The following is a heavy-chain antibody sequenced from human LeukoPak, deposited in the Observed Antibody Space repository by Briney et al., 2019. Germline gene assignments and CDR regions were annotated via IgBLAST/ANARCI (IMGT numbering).Heavy chain of an antibody. J-gene: IGHJ4*02. CDR2: IWYDGSNK. Sequence: GGSLRLSCAASGFTFSSYGMHWVRQAPGKGLEWVAVIWYDGSNKYYADSVKGRFTISRDNSKNTLYLQMNSLRAEDTAVYYCAKLSLSGRSQSADYWGQGTLVTVSS. V-gene: IGHV3-33*06. CDR3: AKLSLSGRSQSADY. D-gene: IGHD3-10*01. CDR1: GFTFSSYG.